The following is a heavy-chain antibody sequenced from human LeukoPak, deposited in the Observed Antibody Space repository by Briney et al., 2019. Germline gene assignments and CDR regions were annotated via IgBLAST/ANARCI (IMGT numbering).Heavy chain of an antibody. D-gene: IGHD5-18*01. CDR3: AMRGYSYGPIDY. Sequence: SETPSLTCAVYGGSFSGYYWSWIRQPPGKGLEWIGEINHSGSTNYNPSLKSRVTISVDTSKNQFSLKLSSVTAADTAVYYCAMRGYSYGPIDYWGQGTLVTVSS. J-gene: IGHJ4*02. CDR2: INHSGST. V-gene: IGHV4-34*01. CDR1: GGSFSGYY.